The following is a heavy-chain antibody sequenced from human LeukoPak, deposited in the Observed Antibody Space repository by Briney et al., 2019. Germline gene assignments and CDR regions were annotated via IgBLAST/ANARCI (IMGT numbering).Heavy chain of an antibody. V-gene: IGHV4-61*01. J-gene: IGHJ4*02. CDR3: ARDTTNVYYYDTSGYDH. CDR1: GGSVSSGSYY. CDR2: IYYSGST. D-gene: IGHD3-22*01. Sequence: SEALSLTCTVSGGSVSSGSYYWSWIRQPPGKGLEWIGYIYYSGSTKYNPSLKSRVTISVDTSKNQFSLKLSSVTAADTAVYYCARDTTNVYYYDTSGYDHWGQGTLVTVSS.